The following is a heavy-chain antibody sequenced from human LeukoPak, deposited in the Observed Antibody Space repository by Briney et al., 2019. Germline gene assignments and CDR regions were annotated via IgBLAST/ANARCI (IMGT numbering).Heavy chain of an antibody. Sequence: ASLKLSCKASGYSFTSFDIHWVRQAPGQGREWMGWMNPNSENTGFARRFQRRVTMTRNISISTAYMELSSLRSEDTAIYYCARVRGEAADSWGEGALVTVSS. CDR2: MNPNSENT. D-gene: IGHD3-10*01. CDR3: ARVRGEAADS. CDR1: GYSFTSFD. V-gene: IGHV1-8*01. J-gene: IGHJ5*01.